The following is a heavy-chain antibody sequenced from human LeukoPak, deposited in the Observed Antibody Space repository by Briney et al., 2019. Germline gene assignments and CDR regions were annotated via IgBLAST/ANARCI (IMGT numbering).Heavy chain of an antibody. CDR2: ISSSSTYI. D-gene: IGHD3-10*01. CDR1: GFIFSSYS. Sequence: PGGSLRLSCAASGFIFSSYSMNWVRQAPGKGLEWVSSISSSSTYIYYADSVKGRFTISRDNAKNSLYLQMNSLRAEDTAVYYCARDNYYGSGNYFDYWGQGTLVTVSS. CDR3: ARDNYYGSGNYFDY. V-gene: IGHV3-21*01. J-gene: IGHJ4*02.